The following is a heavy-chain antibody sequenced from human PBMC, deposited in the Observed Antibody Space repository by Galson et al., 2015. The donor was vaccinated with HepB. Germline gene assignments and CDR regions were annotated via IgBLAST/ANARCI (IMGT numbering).Heavy chain of an antibody. V-gene: IGHV3-49*03. Sequence: SLRLSCAGSGFTFGDYGLSWFRQAPGKGLEWVGFIRSKTYGGTTQYAASLKGRFSISKDDSKSIAYLQMNSLKTEDTAVYYCTRSDYYDSGGFYHGFDYWGQGTTVTVSS. D-gene: IGHD3-22*01. J-gene: IGHJ4*02. CDR3: TRSDYYDSGGFYHGFDY. CDR2: IRSKTYGGTT. CDR1: GFTFGDYG.